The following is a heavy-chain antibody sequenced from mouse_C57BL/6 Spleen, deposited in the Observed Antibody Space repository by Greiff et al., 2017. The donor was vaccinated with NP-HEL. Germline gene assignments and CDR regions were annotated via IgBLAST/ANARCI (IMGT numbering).Heavy chain of an antibody. CDR1: GYTFTDYY. V-gene: IGHV1-76*01. Sequence: QVQLKESGAELVRPGASVKLSCKASGYTFTDYYINWVKQRPGQGLEWIARIYPGSGNTYYNEKFKGKATLTAEKSSSTAYMQLSSLTSEDSAVYFCARSLRYFDYWGQGTTLTVSS. CDR3: ARSLRYFDY. CDR2: IYPGSGNT. D-gene: IGHD1-1*01. J-gene: IGHJ2*01.